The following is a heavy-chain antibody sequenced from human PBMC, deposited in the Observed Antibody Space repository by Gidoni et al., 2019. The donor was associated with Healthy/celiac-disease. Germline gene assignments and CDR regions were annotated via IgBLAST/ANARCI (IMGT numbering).Heavy chain of an antibody. J-gene: IGHJ3*02. CDR2: IYTSGST. V-gene: IGHV4-61*02. D-gene: IGHD2-15*01. CDR1: GGSISSGGYY. Sequence: QVQLQESGPGLVKPSQTLSLTCTVSGGSISSGGYYWSWIRQPAGKGLEWIGRIYTSGSTNHNPSLKSRVTISVDTSKNQFSLKLSSVTAADTAVYYCARDPTFGYCSGGSCYYDAFDIWGQGTMVTVSS. CDR3: ARDPTFGYCSGGSCYYDAFDI.